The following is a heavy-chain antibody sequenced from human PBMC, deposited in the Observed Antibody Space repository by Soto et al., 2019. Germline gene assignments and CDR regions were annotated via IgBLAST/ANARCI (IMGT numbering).Heavy chain of an antibody. Sequence: QVQLVESGGGVVQPGRSLRLSCAASGFTFSSYAMHWVRQAPGKGLEWVAVISYDGSNKYYADSVKGRFTISRDNSKNTLYLQMNSLRAEDTAVYYCARVVAAGPRDYGMDVWGQGTTVTVSS. CDR1: GFTFSSYA. J-gene: IGHJ6*02. CDR2: ISYDGSNK. D-gene: IGHD2-15*01. CDR3: ARVVAAGPRDYGMDV. V-gene: IGHV3-30-3*01.